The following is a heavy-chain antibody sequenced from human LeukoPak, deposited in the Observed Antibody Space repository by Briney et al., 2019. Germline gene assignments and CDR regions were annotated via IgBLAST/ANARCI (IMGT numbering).Heavy chain of an antibody. CDR2: INHSGST. J-gene: IGHJ4*02. V-gene: IGHV4-34*01. Sequence: SETLSLTCAVYGGSFSGYYWSWIRQPPGKGLEWIGEINHSGSTNYNPSLKSRVTISVDTSKNQFSLKLSSVTAADTAVYYCASIVDPTGFDYWGQGTLVTVSP. D-gene: IGHD3-16*02. CDR1: GGSFSGYY. CDR3: ASIVDPTGFDY.